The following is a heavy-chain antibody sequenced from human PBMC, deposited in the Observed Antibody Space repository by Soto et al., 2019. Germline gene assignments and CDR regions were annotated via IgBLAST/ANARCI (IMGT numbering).Heavy chain of an antibody. CDR1: GYTFSNFW. D-gene: IGHD6-13*01. CDR3: ARSPRSSPYFDF. Sequence: GESLKISCQCSGYTFSNFWIGWVRQLPRQGLEWMGIIYPGDHETRYSPSFLGKVTISAETSINTAYLQWSSLEASDSAFYFCARSPRSSPYFDFWGQGALVTVS. J-gene: IGHJ4*02. V-gene: IGHV5-51*01. CDR2: IYPGDHET.